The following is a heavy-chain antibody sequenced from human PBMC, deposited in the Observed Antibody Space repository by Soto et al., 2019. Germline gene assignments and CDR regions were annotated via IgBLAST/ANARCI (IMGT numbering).Heavy chain of an antibody. D-gene: IGHD2-2*01. Sequence: GGSLRLSCSASGFTFSSYAMHWVCQAPGKGLEYVSAISSNGGSTYYADSVKGRFTISRDNSKNTLYLQMSSLRAEDTAVYYCVKGPYCSSTSCYVYYYYYGMDVWGQGTTVTVSS. CDR2: ISSNGGST. J-gene: IGHJ6*02. CDR3: VKGPYCSSTSCYVYYYYYGMDV. CDR1: GFTFSSYA. V-gene: IGHV3-64D*08.